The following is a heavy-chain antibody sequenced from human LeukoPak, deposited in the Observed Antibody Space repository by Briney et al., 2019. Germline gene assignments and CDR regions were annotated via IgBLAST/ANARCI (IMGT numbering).Heavy chain of an antibody. J-gene: IGHJ4*02. D-gene: IGHD3-22*01. CDR2: SYYSGST. Sequence: SETLSLTCTVSGGSISSSSYYWGWIRQPPGKGLEWIGSSYYSGSTYYNPSLKSRVTISVDTSKNQFSLKLSSVTAADTAVYYCARVYYYDSSGYNAAYYFDYWGQGTLVTVSS. CDR3: ARVYYYDSSGYNAAYYFDY. CDR1: GGSISSSSYY. V-gene: IGHV4-39*07.